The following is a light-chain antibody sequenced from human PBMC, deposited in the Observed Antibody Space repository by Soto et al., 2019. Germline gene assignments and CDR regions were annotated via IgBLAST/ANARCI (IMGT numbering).Light chain of an antibody. Sequence: DIQMTQSPSSLSASVGDRVTITCRASQCICNYLAWYQQKLGKVPKNLIYDASTLQSGVPSRFSGSGSGTDFTLTISSLQPEDVATYYCQKYYTAPETFGQGTKVDIK. V-gene: IGKV1-27*01. CDR3: QKYYTAPET. CDR1: QCICNY. CDR2: DAS. J-gene: IGKJ1*01.